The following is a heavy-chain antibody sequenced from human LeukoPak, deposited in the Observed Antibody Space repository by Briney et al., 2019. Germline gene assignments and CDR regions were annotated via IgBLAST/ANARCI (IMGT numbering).Heavy chain of an antibody. V-gene: IGHV4-39*02. J-gene: IGHJ4*02. D-gene: IGHD3-16*01. CDR3: ARLVLSYGNAFDH. Sequence: SETLSLTCTVSSGSISGSDYYWCWIRQPPGKGLEWIGSINYSGNTYYDSTLKSRVTISVDTSKNHFSLRLSSVTAADTAVYYCARLVLSYGNAFDHWGQGTLVTVSS. CDR1: SGSISGSDYY. CDR2: INYSGNT.